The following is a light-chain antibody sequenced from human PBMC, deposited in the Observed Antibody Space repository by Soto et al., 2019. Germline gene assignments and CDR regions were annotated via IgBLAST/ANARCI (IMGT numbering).Light chain of an antibody. CDR2: GAS. J-gene: IGKJ2*01. V-gene: IGKV3-15*01. CDR3: LQFYSWPYT. Sequence: EIMMTQSPATLSVSPGERATLSCRASQSVSSNLAWYQQKPGQAPRLLIYGASTRATGITTRFSRSGTWSMFTLTLYRLLSDDFTLYYGLQFYSWPYTCGQGTKLQIK. CDR1: QSVSSN.